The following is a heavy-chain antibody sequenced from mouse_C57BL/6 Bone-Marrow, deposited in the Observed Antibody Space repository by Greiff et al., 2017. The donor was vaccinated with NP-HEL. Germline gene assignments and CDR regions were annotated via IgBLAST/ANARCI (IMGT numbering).Heavy chain of an antibody. D-gene: IGHD2-1*01. J-gene: IGHJ3*01. CDR1: GYTFTSYW. Sequence: VQLKQPGAELVKPGASVKLSCKASGYTFTSYWMHWVKQRPGQGLEWIGMIHPNSGSTNYNEKFKSKATLTVDKSSSTAYMQLSSLTSEDSAVYYCARKEDGNYPFAYWGQGTLVTVSA. CDR3: ARKEDGNYPFAY. CDR2: IHPNSGST. V-gene: IGHV1-64*01.